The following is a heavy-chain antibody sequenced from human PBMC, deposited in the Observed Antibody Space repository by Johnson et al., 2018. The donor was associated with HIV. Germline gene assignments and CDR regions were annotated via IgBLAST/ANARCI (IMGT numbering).Heavy chain of an antibody. CDR2: INSGGSST. CDR1: GFTFSTNW. CDR3: AREGRGAPHDAFDI. D-gene: IGHD2-15*01. Sequence: VQLVESGGDLVQPGGSLRLSCGGSGFTFSTNWRHWVRQAPGKGPGWVSRINSGGSSTSYADYVKGRVTISRDNAKNSLDLQMNSLRAEDTAVYYCAREGRGAPHDAFDIWCQGTMVTVSS. J-gene: IGHJ3*02. V-gene: IGHV3-74*03.